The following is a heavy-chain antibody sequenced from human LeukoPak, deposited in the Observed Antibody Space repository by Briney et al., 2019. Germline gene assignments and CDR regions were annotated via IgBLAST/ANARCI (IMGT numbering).Heavy chain of an antibody. V-gene: IGHV4-4*07. CDR1: GDSLSIYY. Sequence: PSETLSLTCTVSGDSLSIYYWSWIRQSAGKGLEWIGRIYTSGSSNSDASLSGITDYTPSLKSRVTMSADTSKRQLSLKLSSVTAADTAVYYCARGWGSNWYYFDYWGQGTLVTVSS. J-gene: IGHJ4*02. D-gene: IGHD6-13*01. CDR3: ARGWGSNWYYFDY. CDR2: IYTSGSS.